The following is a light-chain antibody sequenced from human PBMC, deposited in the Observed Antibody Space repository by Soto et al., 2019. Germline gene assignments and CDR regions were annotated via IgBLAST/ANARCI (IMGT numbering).Light chain of an antibody. CDR2: GAS. J-gene: IGKJ3*01. CDR1: QSVSSTY. V-gene: IGKV3-20*01. Sequence: DIVLTQSPGTLSLSPGERATLSCRASQSVSSTYLAWYQQKPGQAPRLLIYGASSRATSIPDRFSGSGSGTDFTLTISRLEPEDFAVYYCQQYGSSLFTFGPGTKVDIK. CDR3: QQYGSSLFT.